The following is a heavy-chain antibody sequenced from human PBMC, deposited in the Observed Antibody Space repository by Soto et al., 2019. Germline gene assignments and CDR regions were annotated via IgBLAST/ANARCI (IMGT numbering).Heavy chain of an antibody. CDR2: ISTYSGDT. CDR3: ARHHGPTTSEKWFDP. Sequence: QVHLVQSGVEVKTPGASVKVSCQASGYTFFTYDISWVRQAPGQGLEWMGWISTYSGDTKYAQKFQGRVTMTTDTSTTKAYLELRSLRADDTAVYDWARHHGPTTSEKWFDPWGQGTLVTVSS. J-gene: IGHJ5*02. CDR1: GYTFFTYD. D-gene: IGHD5-12*01. V-gene: IGHV1-18*01.